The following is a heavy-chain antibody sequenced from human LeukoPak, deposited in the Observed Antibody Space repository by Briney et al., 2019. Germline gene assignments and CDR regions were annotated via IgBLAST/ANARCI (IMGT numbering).Heavy chain of an antibody. CDR1: GGSISSGAYS. CDR3: ARAVYSRSNGMDV. D-gene: IGHD1-26*01. CDR2: IYYSGST. V-gene: IGHV4-61*08. Sequence: SQTLSLTCAVSGGSISSGAYSWSWIRQPPGKGLEWIGLIYYSGSTNYNPSLKSRVTISVDTSKNQFSLKLSTVTAADTAVYYCARAVYSRSNGMDVWGQGTTVTVSS. J-gene: IGHJ6*02.